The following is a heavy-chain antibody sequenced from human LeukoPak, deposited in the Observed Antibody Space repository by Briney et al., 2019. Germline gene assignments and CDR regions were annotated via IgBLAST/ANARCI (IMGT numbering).Heavy chain of an antibody. J-gene: IGHJ4*02. V-gene: IGHV3-30*02. CDR2: IRYDGSNK. CDR1: GFTFSTYG. D-gene: IGHD6-19*01. Sequence: GGSLRLSCAASGFTFSTYGMHWVRQAPGKGLEWVAFIRYDGSNKYYADSVKGRFTISRDNSKNTLYLQMNSLRAEDTAVYYCAKVRVYSSRAYGSWRTYYFDYWGQGTLVTVSS. CDR3: AKVRVYSSRAYGSWRTYYFDY.